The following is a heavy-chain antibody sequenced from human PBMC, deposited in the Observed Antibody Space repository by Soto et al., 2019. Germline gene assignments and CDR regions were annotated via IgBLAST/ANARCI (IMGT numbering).Heavy chain of an antibody. V-gene: IGHV1-8*01. CDR3: ARPDTPKGIFGVVIIKKEYFQH. CDR1: GYTFTSYD. Sequence: ASVKVSCKASGYTFTSYDINWVRQATGQGLEWMGWMNPNSGNTGYAQKFQGRVTMTRKTSISTAYMELSSLRSEDTAVYYCARPDTPKGIFGVVIIKKEYFQHWGQGTLVTVSS. J-gene: IGHJ1*01. D-gene: IGHD3-3*01. CDR2: MNPNSGNT.